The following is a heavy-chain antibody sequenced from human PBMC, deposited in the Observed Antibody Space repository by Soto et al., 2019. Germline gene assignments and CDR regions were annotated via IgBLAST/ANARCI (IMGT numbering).Heavy chain of an antibody. CDR1: GFTFSNVW. J-gene: IGHJ4*02. V-gene: IGHV3-15*01. D-gene: IGHD6-25*01. CDR3: TTGLFRGSTTTHF. Sequence: GGSLRLSCAASGFTFSNVWMSWVRQTPGKGLEWIARIKSVRDGGAIDYAAPVEGRFAVSRDDSENTLYLQMNSLKTEDTAVYYCTTGLFRGSTTTHFWGQGTLLTLSS. CDR2: IKSVRDGGAI.